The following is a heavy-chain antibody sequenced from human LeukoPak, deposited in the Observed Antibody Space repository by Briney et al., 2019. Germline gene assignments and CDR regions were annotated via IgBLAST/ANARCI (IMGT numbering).Heavy chain of an antibody. CDR3: AREEIAAAGMLI. CDR2: IYYSGST. V-gene: IGHV4-59*01. J-gene: IGHJ3*02. Sequence: PSETLSLTCTVSGGSISSYYWSWIRQPPGNGLEWIGYIYYSGSTNYNPSLKSRVTISVDTSKNQFSLKLSSVTAADTAVYYCAREEIAAAGMLIWGQGTMVTVSS. D-gene: IGHD6-13*01. CDR1: GGSISSYY.